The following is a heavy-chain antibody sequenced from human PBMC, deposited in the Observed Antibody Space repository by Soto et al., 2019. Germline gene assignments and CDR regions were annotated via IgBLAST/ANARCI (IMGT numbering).Heavy chain of an antibody. CDR2: IYPGDHET. Sequence: PGESLKISCQSSGYTFSNFWIGWVRQLPGKGLEWMGIIYPGDHETRYSPSFHGQVTISADRSINTAYLQWNSLEASDTAFYFCARSPRSSPYFDYWGQGALVTVSS. D-gene: IGHD6-13*01. J-gene: IGHJ4*02. CDR3: ARSPRSSPYFDY. CDR1: GYTFSNFW. V-gene: IGHV5-51*01.